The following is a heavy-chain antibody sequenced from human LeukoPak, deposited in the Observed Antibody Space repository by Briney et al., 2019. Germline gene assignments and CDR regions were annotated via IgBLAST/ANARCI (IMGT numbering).Heavy chain of an antibody. CDR2: IKEDGSEK. Sequence: GGSLRLSCATSAFTFSDYWMSWVRQTPGKGLEWVANIKEDGSEKYYVDSVKGRFTISRDNSKNTLYLQMNSLRAEDTAVYYCAKDRRLLWFGESFDYWGQGTLVTVSS. J-gene: IGHJ4*02. CDR1: AFTFSDYW. CDR3: AKDRRLLWFGESFDY. V-gene: IGHV3-7*03. D-gene: IGHD3-10*01.